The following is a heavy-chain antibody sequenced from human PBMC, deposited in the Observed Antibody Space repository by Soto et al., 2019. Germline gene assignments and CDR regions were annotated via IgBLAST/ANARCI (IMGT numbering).Heavy chain of an antibody. CDR1: GFTFSSYG. Sequence: GGSLRLSCASSGFTFSSYGVHGVVQAPGKGLEWVAVISYDGSNKYYADSVKGRFTISRDNSKNTLYLQMNSLRAEDTAVYYCAKGEYYYDSSGPGSFDYWGQGT. CDR3: AKGEYYYDSSGPGSFDY. CDR2: ISYDGSNK. V-gene: IGHV3-30*18. D-gene: IGHD3-22*01. J-gene: IGHJ4*02.